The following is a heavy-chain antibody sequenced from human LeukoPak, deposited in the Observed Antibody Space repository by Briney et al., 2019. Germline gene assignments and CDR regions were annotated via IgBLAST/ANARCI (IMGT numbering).Heavy chain of an antibody. V-gene: IGHV4-34*01. D-gene: IGHD6-13*01. Sequence: PSETLSLTCAVYGGSFNGYYWSWIRQPPGKGLEWIGEINHSGSTNYNPSLKSRVTISVDTSKNQFSLKLSSVTAADTAVYYCARGYSSSWYVYGYWGQGTLVTVSS. CDR3: ARGYSSSWYVYGY. CDR1: GGSFNGYY. J-gene: IGHJ4*02. CDR2: INHSGST.